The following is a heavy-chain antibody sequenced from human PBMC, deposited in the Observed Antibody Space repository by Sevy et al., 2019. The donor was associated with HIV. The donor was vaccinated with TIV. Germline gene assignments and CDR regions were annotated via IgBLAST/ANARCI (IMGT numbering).Heavy chain of an antibody. Sequence: GGSLRLSCAASGFTFSSYGMHWVRQAPGKGLEWVAVISYDGSNKYYADSVKGRFTISRDNSKNTLYLKMNSLRAEDTAVYYCAKGAPGPYCGGDCYELFDYWGQGTLVTVSS. CDR1: GFTFSSYG. D-gene: IGHD2-21*01. V-gene: IGHV3-30*18. CDR2: ISYDGSNK. J-gene: IGHJ4*02. CDR3: AKGAPGPYCGGDCYELFDY.